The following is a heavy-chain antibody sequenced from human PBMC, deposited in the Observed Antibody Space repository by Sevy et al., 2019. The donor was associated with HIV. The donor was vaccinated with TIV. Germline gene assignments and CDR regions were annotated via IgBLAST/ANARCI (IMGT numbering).Heavy chain of an antibody. CDR3: AKDRKVLLVVYAIPFDVFDI. V-gene: IGHV3-30*02. Sequence: GGSLRLSCAASGFTLSNHGMHWVRQAPGKGLEWVAFIRDDGNNEYYGDSVKGRFTISRDNSKDTLYLQMNSLRPEDTAVYFCAKDRKVLLVVYAIPFDVFDIWGHGSMVTVSS. CDR2: IRDDGNNE. D-gene: IGHD2-8*02. CDR1: GFTLSNHG. J-gene: IGHJ3*02.